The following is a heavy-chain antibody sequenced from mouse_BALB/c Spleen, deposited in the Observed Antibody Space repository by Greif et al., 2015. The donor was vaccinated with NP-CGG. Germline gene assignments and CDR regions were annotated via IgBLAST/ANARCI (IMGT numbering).Heavy chain of an antibody. J-gene: IGHJ4*01. Sequence: QVQLKQSGAELVKPGASVKLSCKASGYTFTSYYMYWVKQRPGQGLEWIGEINPSNGGTNFNEKFKSKATLTVDKSSSTAYMQLSSLTSEDSAVYYCTTYSHLVPMDYWGQGTSVTVSS. D-gene: IGHD1-1*01. V-gene: IGHV1S81*02. CDR1: GYTFTSYY. CDR3: TTYSHLVPMDY. CDR2: INPSNGGT.